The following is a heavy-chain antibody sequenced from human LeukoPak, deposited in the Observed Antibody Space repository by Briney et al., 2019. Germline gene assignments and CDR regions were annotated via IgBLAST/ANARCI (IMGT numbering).Heavy chain of an antibody. CDR2: IYYSGST. J-gene: IGHJ4*02. D-gene: IGHD5-24*01. CDR3: ARGRRDGYNRMDY. Sequence: SXXLSLTCTVSGGSISSYYWSWIRQPPGKGLEWIGYIYYSGSTNYNPSLKSRVTISVDKSKNQFSLKLSSVTAADTAVYYCARGRRDGYNRMDYWGQGTLVTVSS. V-gene: IGHV4-59*01. CDR1: GGSISSYY.